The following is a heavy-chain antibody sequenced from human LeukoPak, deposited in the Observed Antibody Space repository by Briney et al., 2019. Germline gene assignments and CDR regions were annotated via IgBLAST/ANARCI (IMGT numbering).Heavy chain of an antibody. CDR2: ISYDGSNK. Sequence: GGSLRLSCAASGFTFSSYAMHWVRQAPVKGLEWVAVISYDGSNKYYADSVKGRFTISRDNSKNTLYLQMNSLRAEDTAIYFCVKEKMPFESSVMKRSGGAFDIWGQGTRVTVS. CDR3: VKEKMPFESSVMKRSGGAFDI. V-gene: IGHV3-30-3*01. J-gene: IGHJ3*02. D-gene: IGHD3-9*01. CDR1: GFTFSSYA.